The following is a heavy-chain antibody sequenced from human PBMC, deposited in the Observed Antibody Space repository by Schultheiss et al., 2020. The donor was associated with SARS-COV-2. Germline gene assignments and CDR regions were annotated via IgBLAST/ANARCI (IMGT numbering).Heavy chain of an antibody. CDR3: GRRGRIVVPAAIKSFYYYCYGMDV. Sequence: GGSLRLSCAASGFTFSSYAMSWVRQAPGKGLEWVSAISGSGGSTYYADSVKGRFTIARDNSKNTLYLQMNSLRAEDTAVYYCGRRGRIVVPAAIKSFYYYCYGMDVWGQGTTVTVSS. CDR1: GFTFSSYA. V-gene: IGHV3-23*01. CDR2: ISGSGGST. D-gene: IGHD2-2*02. J-gene: IGHJ6*02.